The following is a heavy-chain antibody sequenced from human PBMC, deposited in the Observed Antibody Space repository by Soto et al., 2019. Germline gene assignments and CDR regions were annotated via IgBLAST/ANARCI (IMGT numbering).Heavy chain of an antibody. CDR1: GYTFTGYA. Sequence: ASVKVSCKASGYTFTGYAMHWVRQAPGQRLEWMGWINAGNGNTKYSQKFQGRVTITRDTSASTAYMELSSLRSEDTAVYYCARSLHLPFITMIAVALGYWGQGTLVTVS. CDR2: INAGNGNT. D-gene: IGHD3-22*01. V-gene: IGHV1-3*01. J-gene: IGHJ4*02. CDR3: ARSLHLPFITMIAVALGY.